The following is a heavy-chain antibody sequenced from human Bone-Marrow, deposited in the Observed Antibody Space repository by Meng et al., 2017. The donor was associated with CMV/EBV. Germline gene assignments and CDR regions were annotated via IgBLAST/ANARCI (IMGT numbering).Heavy chain of an antibody. Sequence: GESLKISCAASGFMFFDYAMSWVRQVPGKGLEWVSSITWDGDSTGYADSVKGRFTISRDNAKSSLYLQMNSLRADDTAFYYRTRDSGLQLWVGDFWGQGTLVTVSS. V-gene: IGHV3-20*04. CDR1: GFMFFDYA. CDR2: ITWDGDST. CDR3: TRDSGLQLWVGDF. D-gene: IGHD5-18*01. J-gene: IGHJ4*02.